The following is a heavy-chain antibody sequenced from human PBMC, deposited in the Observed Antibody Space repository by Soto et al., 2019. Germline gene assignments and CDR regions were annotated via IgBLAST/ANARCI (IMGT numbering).Heavy chain of an antibody. J-gene: IGHJ3*01. CDR2: IYYSGTT. CDR1: GDSITSNSYF. CDR3: ARHSPLAAGGAFEF. V-gene: IGHV4-39*01. Sequence: SETLSLTCTVSGDSITSNSYFWAWIRQPPGKGLEWIGSIYYSGTTYYNPSLKSRVTISVDTSRNQFSLKLTSVTATDTAMYYCARHSPLAAGGAFEFWGQGMMVTVSS. D-gene: IGHD6-13*01.